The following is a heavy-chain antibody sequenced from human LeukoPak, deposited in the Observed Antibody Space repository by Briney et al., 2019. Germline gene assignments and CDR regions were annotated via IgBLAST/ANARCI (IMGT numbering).Heavy chain of an antibody. V-gene: IGHV3-23*01. D-gene: IGHD6-19*01. J-gene: IGHJ4*02. CDR2: ISGSGGST. CDR3: AKRDVWSSGWYNFDY. CDR1: GFTFSSYA. Sequence: GGSLRLSCAASGFTFSSYAMSWVRQAPGKGLEWVSTISGSGGSTYYADSVKGRFTISRDNSKNTLYLQMNSLRAEDTAVYYCAKRDVWSSGWYNFDYWGQGTLVTASS.